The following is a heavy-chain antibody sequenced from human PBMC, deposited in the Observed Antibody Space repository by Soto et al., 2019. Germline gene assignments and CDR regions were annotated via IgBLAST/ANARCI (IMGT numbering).Heavy chain of an antibody. CDR3: ARSKRSLGYCTNGVCYRNWFDP. CDR2: INAGNGNT. J-gene: IGHJ5*02. D-gene: IGHD2-8*01. V-gene: IGHV1-3*01. Sequence: QVQLVQSGAEVKKPGASVKVSCKASGYTFTSYAMHWVRQAPGQRLEWMGWINAGNGNTKYSQKFQGRVTITSDTSASTAYMELSSLRSEDTAVYYCARSKRSLGYCTNGVCYRNWFDPWGQGTLVTVSS. CDR1: GYTFTSYA.